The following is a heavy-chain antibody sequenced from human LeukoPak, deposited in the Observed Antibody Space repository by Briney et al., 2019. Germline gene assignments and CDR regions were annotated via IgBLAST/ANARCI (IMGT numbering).Heavy chain of an antibody. D-gene: IGHD3-9*01. CDR2: IIPILDVT. Sequence: SVKVSCKASGGTFTNYAINWVRQAPGQGLEWMGRIIPILDVTNYAQKFQGRVTITADQSTSTAYMELRSLRSEDTAVYYCARGGGVDILTGFQYWGQGTLVTVSS. CDR1: GGTFTNYA. V-gene: IGHV1-69*04. CDR3: ARGGGVDILTGFQY. J-gene: IGHJ4*02.